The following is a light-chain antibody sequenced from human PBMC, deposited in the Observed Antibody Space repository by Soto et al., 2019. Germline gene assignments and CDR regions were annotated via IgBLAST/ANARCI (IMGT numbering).Light chain of an antibody. V-gene: IGKV1-5*03. J-gene: IGKJ1*01. CDR2: KAS. CDR3: QHYNSYSEA. Sequence: DTQMTQSPSTLSGSVGDRVTITCRASQTISSWLAWYQQKPGKAPKLLIYKASTLKSGVPSRFSGSGSGTESTLTISSLQPDDFATYYCQHYNSYSEAFGQGTKVDI. CDR1: QTISSW.